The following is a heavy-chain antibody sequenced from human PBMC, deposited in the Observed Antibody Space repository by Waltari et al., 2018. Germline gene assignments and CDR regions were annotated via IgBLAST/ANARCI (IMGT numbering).Heavy chain of an antibody. Sequence: QVQLQESGPGLVKPSETLSLTCTVSGGSISSHYWSWIRQPPGTGLEWIGYIYYSGSTNYNPSLKSRVTISVDTSKNQFSLKLSSVTAADTAVYYCARGAVDKYWYFDLWGRGTLVTVSS. CDR2: IYYSGST. J-gene: IGHJ2*01. D-gene: IGHD5-12*01. V-gene: IGHV4-59*11. CDR1: GGSISSHY. CDR3: ARGAVDKYWYFDL.